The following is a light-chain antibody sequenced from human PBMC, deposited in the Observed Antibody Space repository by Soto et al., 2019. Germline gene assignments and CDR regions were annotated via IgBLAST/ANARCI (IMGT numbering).Light chain of an antibody. CDR2: DDH. J-gene: IGLJ2*01. V-gene: IGLV1-51*01. Sequence: QSVLTQPPSVSAAPGQRVSISCSGGSSNIGKNSVSWYQQLPATAPKLLIYDDHQRPSGIPDRFSASKSGTSATLDITGLQPADEADYYCATWDLTLSAGVLFGGATKVTVL. CDR3: ATWDLTLSAGVL. CDR1: SSNIGKNS.